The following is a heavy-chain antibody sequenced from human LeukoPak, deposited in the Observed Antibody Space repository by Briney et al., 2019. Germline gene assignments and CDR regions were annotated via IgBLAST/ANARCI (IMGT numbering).Heavy chain of an antibody. J-gene: IGHJ5*02. V-gene: IGHV4-59*01. CDR1: GGSISSYY. D-gene: IGHD1-7*01. Sequence: SETLSLTCTVSGGSISSYYWSWIRQPPGKGLEWIGYIYYSGSTNYNPSLKSRVTISVDTSKNQFSLRLSSVTAADTAVYYCARVLVGHDWNSNWFDPWGQGTLVTVSS. CDR3: ARVLVGHDWNSNWFDP. CDR2: IYYSGST.